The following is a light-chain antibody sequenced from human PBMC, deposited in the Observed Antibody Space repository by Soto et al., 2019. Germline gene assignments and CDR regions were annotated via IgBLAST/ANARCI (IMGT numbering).Light chain of an antibody. J-gene: IGKJ2*01. CDR3: HQYGSSPSYT. Sequence: EIVLTQSPGTLSLSPGERATLSCRASQSVSSSSYLAWYQQKPGQAPRLLIYGASSRATGIPDRFSGSGSGTDLTLTISRLEPEDFAVYYCHQYGSSPSYTFGHGTKLEI. V-gene: IGKV3-20*01. CDR1: QSVSSSSY. CDR2: GAS.